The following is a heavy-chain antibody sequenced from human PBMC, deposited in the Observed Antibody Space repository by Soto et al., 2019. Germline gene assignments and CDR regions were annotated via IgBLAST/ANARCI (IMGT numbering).Heavy chain of an antibody. Sequence: QVQLQQWGAGLLKPSETLSLTCAVHSGSFSSYYCTWTRPPPGKGLEWIGEIHPSGDTDYNPSLRNRVTLTPDTSKSQFSRRLTSVTAADTAVYCGARGSDPHKGGRTWRQGTLVTVSS. J-gene: IGHJ4*02. CDR3: ARGSDPHKGGRT. D-gene: IGHD1-1*01. V-gene: IGHV4-34*02. CDR1: SGSFSSYY. CDR2: IHPSGDT.